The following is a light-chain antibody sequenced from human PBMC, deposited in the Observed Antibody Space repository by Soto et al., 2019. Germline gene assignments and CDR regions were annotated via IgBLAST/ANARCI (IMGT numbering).Light chain of an antibody. CDR2: KAS. V-gene: IGKV1-5*03. Sequence: DIRMTQSPSTLSASVGDRVTITCRASQSISSWLAWYQQKPGKAPNLLIYKASDLQSGDPSRCSGSRSGTDSPLTISCLQPDYFAPYYYQQFQSYWTFGKGTKVEIK. J-gene: IGKJ4*01. CDR3: QQFQSYWT. CDR1: QSISSW.